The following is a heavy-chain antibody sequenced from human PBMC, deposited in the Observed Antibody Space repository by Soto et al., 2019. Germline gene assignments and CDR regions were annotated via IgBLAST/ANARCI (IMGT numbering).Heavy chain of an antibody. Sequence: EVQLLESGGGLVQPGGSLRLSCAASGFTFSSYAVSWVRQAPGKGLEWVSSISGSGGSTDYAVSVKGRFTISRDNSKNTLYLQMNSLRAEYTAVYYCAKEALERDYFDYWGQGTLVTVSS. D-gene: IGHD3-3*01. CDR3: AKEALERDYFDY. CDR2: ISGSGGST. J-gene: IGHJ4*02. V-gene: IGHV3-23*01. CDR1: GFTFSSYA.